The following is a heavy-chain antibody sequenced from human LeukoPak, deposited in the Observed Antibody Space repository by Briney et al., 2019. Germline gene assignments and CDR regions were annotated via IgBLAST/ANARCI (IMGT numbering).Heavy chain of an antibody. CDR3: ASGFNLRFGESTQYYDY. V-gene: IGHV1-2*02. Sequence: ASVKVSCKASGYTFTGYYMHWVRQAPGQGLEWMGWINPNSGGTNYAQKFQGRVTMTRDTSISTAYMELSRLRSDDTAVYYCASGFNLRFGESTQYYDYWGQGTLVTVSS. D-gene: IGHD3-10*01. J-gene: IGHJ4*02. CDR2: INPNSGGT. CDR1: GYTFTGYY.